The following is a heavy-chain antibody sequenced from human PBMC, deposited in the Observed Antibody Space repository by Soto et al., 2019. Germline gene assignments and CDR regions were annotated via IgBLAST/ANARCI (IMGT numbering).Heavy chain of an antibody. CDR3: AKLLAQNFDY. CDR1: GYTFTSYY. Sequence: ASVKVSCKASGYTFTSYYMHWARQAPGQGLEWMGIINPSGGSTSYAQKFQGRVTMTRDTSTSTVYMELSSLRSEDTAVYYCAKLLAQNFDYWGHGTMVTVPQ. D-gene: IGHD2-15*01. CDR2: INPSGGST. J-gene: IGHJ4*01. V-gene: IGHV1-46*01.